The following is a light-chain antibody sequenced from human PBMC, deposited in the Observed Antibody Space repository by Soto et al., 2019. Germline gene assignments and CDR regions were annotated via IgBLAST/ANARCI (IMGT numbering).Light chain of an antibody. CDR3: SSYGGSDSVI. V-gene: IGLV2-8*01. CDR2: AVS. Sequence: QSALTQPPSASGSPGQSVTISFTGTSSDVGGYNSVSWYQQHPGKAPRLLIYAVSQRPSGVPDRFSGSKSGNTASLTVSGLQAEDEGDYYCSSYGGSDSVIFGGGTTLTVL. J-gene: IGLJ2*01. CDR1: SSDVGGYNS.